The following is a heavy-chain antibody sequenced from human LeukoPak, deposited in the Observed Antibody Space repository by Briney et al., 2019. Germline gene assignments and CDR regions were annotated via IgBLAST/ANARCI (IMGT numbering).Heavy chain of an antibody. V-gene: IGHV3-74*01. CDR1: GFTVTTSW. Sequence: GGSLRLSCAASGFTVTTSWIHWVRQAPGKGLMWGSGLNGDGTSTSYADSVRGRFTISRDNSKNTLYLQMNSLRAEDTAVHYCARGEVTGPDWYFDLWGRGTLVTVSS. D-gene: IGHD1-20*01. CDR2: LNGDGTST. J-gene: IGHJ2*01. CDR3: ARGEVTGPDWYFDL.